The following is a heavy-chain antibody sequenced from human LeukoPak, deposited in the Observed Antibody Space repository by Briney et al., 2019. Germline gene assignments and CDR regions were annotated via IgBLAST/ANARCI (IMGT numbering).Heavy chain of an antibody. D-gene: IGHD2-21*02. CDR1: GYTFTSYD. CDR2: ISGYNGNT. J-gene: IGHJ3*02. Sequence: ASVKVSCKASGYTFTSYDINWVRQAPGQGLEWMGWISGYNGNTNYAQKVQGRVTMTTDTSTSTVYMELRSLRSDDTAVYYCARDGMVVTYDAFDIWGQGTMVTVSS. CDR3: ARDGMVVTYDAFDI. V-gene: IGHV1-18*01.